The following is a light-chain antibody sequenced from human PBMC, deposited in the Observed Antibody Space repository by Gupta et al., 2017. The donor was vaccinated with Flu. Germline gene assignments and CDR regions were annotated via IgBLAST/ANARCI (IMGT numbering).Light chain of an antibody. CDR1: SSDVGGYNY. CDR2: EVT. Sequence: QSALTQPASVSGSLGQSITMSCTGPSSDVGGYNYVYWYQQNAGKAPKLIISEVTNRPSGVSNRFSGFKSCNTASLTISGLQAEDEADYYCTSYTTSDTWVFGGGTRVTVL. CDR3: TSYTTSDTWV. V-gene: IGLV2-14*01. J-gene: IGLJ3*02.